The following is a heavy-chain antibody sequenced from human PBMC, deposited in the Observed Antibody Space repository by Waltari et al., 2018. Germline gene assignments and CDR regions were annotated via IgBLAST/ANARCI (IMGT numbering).Heavy chain of an antibody. D-gene: IGHD6-6*01. CDR2: IYYSGST. J-gene: IGHJ2*01. CDR3: ARGSSPWYFDL. V-gene: IGHV4-59*08. Sequence: WSRQPPGKGLEWIGYIYYSGSTNYNPSLKSRVTISVDTSKNQFSLKLSAVTAADTAVYYCARGSSPWYFDLWGRGTLVTVSS.